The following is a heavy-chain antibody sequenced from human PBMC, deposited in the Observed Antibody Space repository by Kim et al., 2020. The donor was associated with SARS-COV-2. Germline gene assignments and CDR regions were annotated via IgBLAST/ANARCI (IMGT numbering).Heavy chain of an antibody. J-gene: IGHJ5*02. D-gene: IGHD4-17*01. CDR2: ISYDGSNK. CDR1: GFTFSSYA. CDR3: ARDGYGDSTSNWFDP. Sequence: GGSLRLSCAASGFTFSSYAMHWVRQAPGKGLEWVAVISYDGSNKYYADSVKGRFTISRDNSKNTLYLQMNSLRAEDTAVYYCARDGYGDSTSNWFDPWGQGTLVTVSS. V-gene: IGHV3-30-3*01.